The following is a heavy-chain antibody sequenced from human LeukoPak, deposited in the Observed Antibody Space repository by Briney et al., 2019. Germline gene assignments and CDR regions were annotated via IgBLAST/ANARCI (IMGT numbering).Heavy chain of an antibody. CDR2: IYYTGRT. V-gene: IGHV4-39*01. Sequence: PSETLSLTCTVSGGSIRSSSYYWGWIRQPPGKGLEWIGSIYYTGRTYYNPSLKSRVTISVDTSENQFSLKLSSVTAADTAVYYCARQEYYYDSSGYFPFDYWGQGTLVTVSS. CDR3: ARQEYYYDSSGYFPFDY. J-gene: IGHJ4*02. D-gene: IGHD3-22*01. CDR1: GGSIRSSSYY.